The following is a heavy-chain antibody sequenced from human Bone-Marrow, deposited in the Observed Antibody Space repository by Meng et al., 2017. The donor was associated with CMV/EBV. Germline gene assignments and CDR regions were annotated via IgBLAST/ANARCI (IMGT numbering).Heavy chain of an antibody. CDR3: ARDQGPPGLAAGVLRYFDSPGYYYGMDV. Sequence: GGSLRLSCAASGFNFSRYAMHWVRQAPGKGLEWVSVISYDGSYKYYTDSVKGRFTLSRDNSKNTLYLQMNSLRAEDTAVYYCARDQGPPGLAAGVLRYFDSPGYYYGMDVWGQGTTVTVSS. D-gene: IGHD3-9*01. V-gene: IGHV3-30*04. CDR1: GFNFSRYA. J-gene: IGHJ6*02. CDR2: ISYDGSYK.